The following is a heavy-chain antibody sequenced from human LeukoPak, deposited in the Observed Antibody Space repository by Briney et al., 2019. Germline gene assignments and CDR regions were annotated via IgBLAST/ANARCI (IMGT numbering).Heavy chain of an antibody. CDR2: ITGSGDRT. CDR1: GFSFSNYG. J-gene: IGHJ4*02. D-gene: IGHD5-18*01. Sequence: GGSLRLSCAAFGFSFSNYGMNWVRQAPGKGLEWVSGITGSGDRTYYADSVKGRFTISRDNAKTSLYLQMNSLRVEDTAVYYCARDLSGVTGYTYGRGIDYWGQGTLVTVSS. CDR3: ARDLSGVTGYTYGRGIDY. V-gene: IGHV3-23*01.